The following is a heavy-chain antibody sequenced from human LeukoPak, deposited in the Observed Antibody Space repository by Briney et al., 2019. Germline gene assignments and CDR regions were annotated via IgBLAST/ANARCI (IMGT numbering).Heavy chain of an antibody. CDR1: GFTFSTYS. CDR3: ARDDDYYMDV. J-gene: IGHJ6*03. D-gene: IGHD5-12*01. CDR2: ISSSSTI. V-gene: IGHV3-48*01. Sequence: PGGSLRLSCAASGFTFSTYSMNWVRQAPGKGLEWVSYISSSSTIYYADSVKGRFTISRDNAKNSVYLQMNSLRAEDTAVYYCARDDDYYMDVWGKGTTVTVSS.